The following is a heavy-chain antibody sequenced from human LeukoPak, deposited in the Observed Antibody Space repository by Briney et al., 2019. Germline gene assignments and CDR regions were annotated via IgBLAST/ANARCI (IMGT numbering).Heavy chain of an antibody. CDR2: ISSSSSYI. J-gene: IGHJ4*02. CDR1: GFTFSSYS. Sequence: GGSLRLCCAASGFTFSSYSMNWVRQAPGKGLEWVSSISSSSSYIYYADSVKGRFTISRDNAKNSLYLQMNSLRAEDTVVYYFFFKQKTAYDILTGYYTAREFDYWGQGTLVTVSS. D-gene: IGHD3-9*01. CDR3: FFKQKTAYDILTGYYTAREFDY. V-gene: IGHV3-21*01.